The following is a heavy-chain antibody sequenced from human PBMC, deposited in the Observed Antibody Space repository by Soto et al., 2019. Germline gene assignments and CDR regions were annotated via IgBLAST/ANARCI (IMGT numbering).Heavy chain of an antibody. CDR3: ASIRGDPPYYMDV. CDR1: SGSISSSNW. J-gene: IGHJ6*03. CDR2: IYHSGST. D-gene: IGHD3-10*01. V-gene: IGHV4-4*02. Sequence: QVQLQESGPGLVKPSGTLSLTCAVSSGSISSSNWWSWVRQPPGKGLEWIGEIYHSGSTNYNPSLKSRVTISVDKSKNQFSLKLSAVTAADTAVYYCASIRGDPPYYMDVWGKGTTVTVSS.